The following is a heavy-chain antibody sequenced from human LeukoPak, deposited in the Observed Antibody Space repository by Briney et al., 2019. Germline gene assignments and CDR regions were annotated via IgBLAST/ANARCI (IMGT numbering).Heavy chain of an antibody. CDR2: IYPGDSDT. V-gene: IGHV5-51*01. Sequence: GESLKISCKGSGYSFTNYWIGWVRQMPGKGLEWMGIIYPGDSDTRYSPSFQGQVTFSADKSISTAYLQWSSLKASDTAMYYCARRYYDYSNYYFFDIWGQGTMVTVFS. CDR1: GYSFTNYW. J-gene: IGHJ3*02. CDR3: ARRYYDYSNYYFFDI. D-gene: IGHD3-22*01.